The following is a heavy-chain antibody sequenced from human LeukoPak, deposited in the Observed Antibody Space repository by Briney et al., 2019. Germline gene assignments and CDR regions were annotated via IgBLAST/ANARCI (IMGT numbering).Heavy chain of an antibody. CDR3: VGKAPTYYYYGMDV. CDR1: GYTFTGYY. D-gene: IGHD4-23*01. V-gene: IGHV1-2*02. J-gene: IGHJ6*02. CDR2: INPNSGGT. Sequence: AASVKVSCKASGYTFTGYYMHWVRQAPGQGLEWMGWINPNSGGTNYAQKFRGRVTMTRDTSISTAYMELSRLRSDDTAVYYCVGKAPTYYYYGMDVWGQGTTVTVSS.